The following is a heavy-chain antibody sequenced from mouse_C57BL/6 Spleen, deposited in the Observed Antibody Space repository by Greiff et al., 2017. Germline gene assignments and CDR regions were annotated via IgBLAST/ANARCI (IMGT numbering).Heavy chain of an antibody. J-gene: IGHJ4*01. V-gene: IGHV1-15*01. CDR1: GYTFTDYE. CDR3: ARARGLYAMDY. Sequence: QVQLQQSGAELVRPGASVTLSCKASGYTFTDYEMHWVKQTPVHGLEWIGAIDPETGGTAYNQKFKGKAILTADKSSSPAYMQLRSLTSEDSAVYYCARARGLYAMDYWGQGTSVTVSS. CDR2: IDPETGGT.